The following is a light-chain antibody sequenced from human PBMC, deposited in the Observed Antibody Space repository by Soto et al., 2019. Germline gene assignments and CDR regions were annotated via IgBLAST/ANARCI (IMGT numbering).Light chain of an antibody. V-gene: IGLV2-14*03. CDR2: DVS. Sequence: QSALTQPASVSGSPGQSITISCTGTSSDVGGYNYVSWYQHHPGKAPRLMIYDVSDRPSGVSNRFSGSKSGNTASLTISGLQAEDEAEYCCSSYTSSSSYVFGTGTKVTVL. CDR3: SSYTSSSSYV. J-gene: IGLJ1*01. CDR1: SSDVGGYNY.